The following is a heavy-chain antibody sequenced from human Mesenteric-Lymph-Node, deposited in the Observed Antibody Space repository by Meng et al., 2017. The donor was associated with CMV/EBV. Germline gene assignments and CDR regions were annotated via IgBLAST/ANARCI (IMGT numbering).Heavy chain of an antibody. D-gene: IGHD3-10*01. J-gene: IGHJ6*02. CDR3: ARGRYYYGSGGCYMHYYYGMDV. CDR1: GGSFSGYY. Sequence: SETLSLTCAVYGGSFSGYYWSWIRQPPGKGLEWIGEINHSGSTNYNPSLKSRVTISVDTSKNQFSLKLNSVTAADTAVYYCARGRYYYGSGGCYMHYYYGMDVWGQGTTVTVSS. CDR2: INHSGST. V-gene: IGHV4-34*01.